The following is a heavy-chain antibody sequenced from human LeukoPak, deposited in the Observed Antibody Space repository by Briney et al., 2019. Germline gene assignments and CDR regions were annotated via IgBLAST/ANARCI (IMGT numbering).Heavy chain of an antibody. D-gene: IGHD4-17*01. Sequence: SQTLSLTCTVSGGSISSGGYYWSWIRQHPGKGLEWIGYIYYSGSTYYNPSLKSRVTISVDTSKNQFSLKLSSVTAADTAVYFYARARTTVTTGDAFDIWGQGTMVTVSS. J-gene: IGHJ3*02. V-gene: IGHV4-31*03. CDR2: IYYSGST. CDR3: ARARTTVTTGDAFDI. CDR1: GGSISSGGYY.